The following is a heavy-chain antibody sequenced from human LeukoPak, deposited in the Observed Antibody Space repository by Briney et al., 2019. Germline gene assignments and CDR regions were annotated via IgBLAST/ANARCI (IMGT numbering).Heavy chain of an antibody. CDR1: GYTFTGYY. V-gene: IGHV1-2*02. Sequence: ASVTVSCTASGYTFTGYYMHWVRQAPGQGLEWMGWINPNSGGTNYAQKFQGRVTMTRDTSISTAYMELSRLRSDDTAVYYCASHWADGDFTGDYWGQGTLVTVSS. CDR2: INPNSGGT. D-gene: IGHD4-17*01. CDR3: ASHWADGDFTGDY. J-gene: IGHJ4*02.